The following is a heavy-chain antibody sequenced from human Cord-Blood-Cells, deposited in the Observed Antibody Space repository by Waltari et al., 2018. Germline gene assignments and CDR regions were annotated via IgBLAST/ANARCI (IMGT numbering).Heavy chain of an antibody. CDR2: ISHSGST. D-gene: IGHD6-13*01. J-gene: IGHJ5*02. Sequence: QVQLQQWGAGLLKPSETLSLTCAVYGGSFSGYSWSWLRQPPGKGLEWIGEISHSGSTNYNPTIKSRVTISVDTSKNQFSLKLSSVTASDTAVYYCARGKRRICIAAAGKGVFDPWGQGTLVTVSS. CDR1: GGSFSGYS. V-gene: IGHV4-34*01. CDR3: ARGKRRICIAAAGKGVFDP.